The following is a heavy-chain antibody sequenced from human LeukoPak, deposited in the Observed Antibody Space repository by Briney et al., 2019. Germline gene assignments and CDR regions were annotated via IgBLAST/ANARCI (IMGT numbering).Heavy chain of an antibody. J-gene: IGHJ5*02. V-gene: IGHV3-30*19. CDR3: ARGQWLVQEKNWFDP. D-gene: IGHD6-19*01. CDR1: GFTFSSYG. Sequence: GGSLRLSCAASGFTFSSYGMHWVRQAPGKGLEWVAVISYDGSNKYYADSVKGRFTISRDNSKNTLYLQMNSLRAEDTAVYYCARGQWLVQEKNWFDPWGQGTLVTVSS. CDR2: ISYDGSNK.